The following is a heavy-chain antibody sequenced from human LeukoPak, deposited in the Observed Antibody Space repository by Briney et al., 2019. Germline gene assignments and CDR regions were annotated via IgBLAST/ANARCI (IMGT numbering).Heavy chain of an antibody. V-gene: IGHV3-21*01. D-gene: IGHD4-17*01. CDR1: GFTFSSYS. CDR2: ISSSSSYI. J-gene: IGHJ6*02. CDR3: ASLITVTQFHYYYGMDV. Sequence: GGSQRLSCAASGFTFSSYSMNWVRQAPGKGLEWVSSISSSSSYIYYADSVRGRFTISRDNAKNSLYLQMNSLRAEDTAVYYCASLITVTQFHYYYGMDVWGQGTTVTVSS.